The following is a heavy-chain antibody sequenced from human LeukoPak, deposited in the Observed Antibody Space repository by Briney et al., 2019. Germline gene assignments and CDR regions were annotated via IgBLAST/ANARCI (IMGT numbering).Heavy chain of an antibody. V-gene: IGHV4-59*10. CDR3: ARGYSSSWYSDY. Sequence: SETLSLTCAVYGGSFSGYYWSWIRQPAGKGLEWIGRIYTSGSTNYNPSLKSRVTISVDKSKNQFSLKLSSVTAADTAVYYCARGYSSSWYSDYWGQGTLVTVSS. CDR2: IYTSGST. J-gene: IGHJ4*02. CDR1: GGSFSGYY. D-gene: IGHD6-13*01.